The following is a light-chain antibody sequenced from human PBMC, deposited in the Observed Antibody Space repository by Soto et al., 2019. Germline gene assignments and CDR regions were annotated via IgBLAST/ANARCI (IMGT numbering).Light chain of an antibody. Sequence: EIVLTQSPGTLSLSPGERATLSCRASQSVPRSYLAWYQQRPGQAPRLLIYDASSRATGIPDRFSGSESGTDFTLTISSLESEDVAVYYCHQYAWSPLTFGQGTRLEIK. CDR2: DAS. CDR1: QSVPRSY. CDR3: HQYAWSPLT. V-gene: IGKV3-20*01. J-gene: IGKJ5*01.